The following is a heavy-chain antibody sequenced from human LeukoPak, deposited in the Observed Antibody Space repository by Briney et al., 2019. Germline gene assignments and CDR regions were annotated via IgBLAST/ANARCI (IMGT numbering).Heavy chain of an antibody. D-gene: IGHD2-21*02. CDR2: IKQDGSEK. CDR3: AKVGVVVTDGSNWFDP. CDR1: GFTFSSYW. V-gene: IGHV3-7*03. J-gene: IGHJ5*02. Sequence: PGGSLRLSCAASGFTFSSYWMSWVRQAPGKGLEWVANIKQDGSEKYYVDSVKGRFTISRDNSKNTLYLQMNSLRAEDTAVYYCAKVGVVVTDGSNWFDPWGQGTLVTVSS.